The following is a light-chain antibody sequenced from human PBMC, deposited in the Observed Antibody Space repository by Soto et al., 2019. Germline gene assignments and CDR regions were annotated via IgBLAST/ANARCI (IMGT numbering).Light chain of an antibody. Sequence: DIPMTQSPSTLSASVGDRVTITCRASQTISSWLAWYQQRPGKAPKLLIYKASSLESGVPSRFSGSGSGTEFTLTISSLQPDDFATYYCQQYNSYPWDTFGQGTKLEIK. CDR2: KAS. CDR3: QQYNSYPWDT. V-gene: IGKV1-5*03. J-gene: IGKJ2*01. CDR1: QTISSW.